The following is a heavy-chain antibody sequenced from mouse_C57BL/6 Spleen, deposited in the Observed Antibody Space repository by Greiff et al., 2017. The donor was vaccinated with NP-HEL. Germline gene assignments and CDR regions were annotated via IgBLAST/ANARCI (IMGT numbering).Heavy chain of an antibody. V-gene: IGHV1-64*01. CDR3: AVYYGSSYNY. J-gene: IGHJ2*01. CDR1: GYTFTSYW. Sequence: VQLQQSGAELVKPGASVKLSCKASGYTFTSYWMHWVKQRPGQGLEWIGMIHPNSGSTNYNEKFKSKATLTVDKSSSTAYMQLSSLTSEDSAVYYCAVYYGSSYNYWGQGTTLTVSS. CDR2: IHPNSGST. D-gene: IGHD1-1*01.